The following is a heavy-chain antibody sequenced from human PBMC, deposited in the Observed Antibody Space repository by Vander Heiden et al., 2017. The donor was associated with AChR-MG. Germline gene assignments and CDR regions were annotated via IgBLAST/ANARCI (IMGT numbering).Heavy chain of an antibody. V-gene: IGHV3-48*02. CDR2: ISSSSSTI. Sequence: EVQLVESGGGLVQPGGSLRLSWAASGFPFSSYSMNWVRQVPGKGLEWVSYISSSSSTIYYADAGKGRFTISRDNAKNSLYLQMNSLRDEDTAVYYCAREASDYSNAGIWGQGTLVTVSS. CDR1: GFPFSSYS. CDR3: AREASDYSNAGI. D-gene: IGHD4-4*01. J-gene: IGHJ4*02.